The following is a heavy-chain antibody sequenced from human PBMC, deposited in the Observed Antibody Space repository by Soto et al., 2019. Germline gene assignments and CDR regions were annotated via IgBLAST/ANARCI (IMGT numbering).Heavy chain of an antibody. CDR1: GFTFSSYG. V-gene: IGHV3-30*18. CDR3: AKNPESYAWGLEGYCDY. Sequence: QVQLVESGGGMVQPGRSLRVSCAASGFTFSSYGMNWVRQAPGKGLEWVAIISYDGSDKYYADSVKGRFTISRDNSKNTLYLQMNSLRGEDTAVYYCAKNPESYAWGLEGYCDYWGQGTLVTVSS. CDR2: ISYDGSDK. D-gene: IGHD3-16*01. J-gene: IGHJ4*02.